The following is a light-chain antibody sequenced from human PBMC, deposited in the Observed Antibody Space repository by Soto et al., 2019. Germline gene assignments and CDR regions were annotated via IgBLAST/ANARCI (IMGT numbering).Light chain of an antibody. CDR1: QSVSSSD. V-gene: IGKV3-20*01. J-gene: IGKJ2*01. CDR2: SAS. CDR3: QQYDT. Sequence: PGERATLSCRASQSVSSSDLAWYQQKPGQAPRLLIYSASSRATGIPDRFSGSGSGTDFTLTISRLEPEAFAVYYCQQYDTFGQGTQLEIK.